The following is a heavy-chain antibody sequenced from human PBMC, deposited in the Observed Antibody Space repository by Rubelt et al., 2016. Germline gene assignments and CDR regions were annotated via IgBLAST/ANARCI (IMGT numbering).Heavy chain of an antibody. J-gene: IGHJ4*02. CDR2: ISSSSSTI. CDR3: ARDRYGDSHFDY. V-gene: IGHV3-11*04. D-gene: IGHD4-17*01. CDR1: GGSFSGYY. Sequence: QVQLQQWGAGLLKPSETLSLTCAVYGGSFSGYYWSWIRQPPGKGLEWVSSISSSSSTIYYADSVKGRCTISRDNAKNSLYLQMNSLRDEDTAVYYCARDRYGDSHFDYWGQGTLVTVSS.